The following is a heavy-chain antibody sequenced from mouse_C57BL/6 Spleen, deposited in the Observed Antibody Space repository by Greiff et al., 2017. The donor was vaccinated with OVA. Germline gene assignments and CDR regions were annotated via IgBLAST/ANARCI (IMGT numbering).Heavy chain of an antibody. D-gene: IGHD2-2*01. V-gene: IGHV1-52*01. CDR3: ARVRAWVTTYYFDY. Sequence: QVQLQQPGAELVRPGSSVKLSCKASGYTFTSYWMHWVKQRPIQGLEWIGNIDPSDSETHYNQKFKDKATLTVDKSSSTAYMQLSSLTSEDSAVYYCARVRAWVTTYYFDYWGQGTTLSVSS. CDR2: IDPSDSET. CDR1: GYTFTSYW. J-gene: IGHJ2*01.